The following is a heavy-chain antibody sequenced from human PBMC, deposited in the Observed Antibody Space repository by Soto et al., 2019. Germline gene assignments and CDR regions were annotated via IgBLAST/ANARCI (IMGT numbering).Heavy chain of an antibody. V-gene: IGHV3-74*01. CDR2: IDIHGDAT. CDR3: GTVFEK. Sequence: EVHVVESGGGLVQPGGSLRLSCAASGFTFTHYWMHWVRQVPGEGLVCVSRIDIHGDATSYADFVKGRFTISRDNAKNTLYLQMNSLRVEETAIYYCGTVFEKWGQGTMVTVSS. J-gene: IGHJ3*02. CDR1: GFTFTHYW.